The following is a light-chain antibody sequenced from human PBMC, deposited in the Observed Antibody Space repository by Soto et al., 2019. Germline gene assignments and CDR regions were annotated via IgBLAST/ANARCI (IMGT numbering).Light chain of an antibody. J-gene: IGKJ5*01. CDR3: QHYNNWPIT. CDR2: GAS. CDR1: QSVSSSY. Sequence: EIVLTQSPGTLSLSPGERSTVSCRASQSVSSSYLAWYQQKPGQAPRLLIYGASSRAAGIPDRFSGSGSGTDFTLTISSLQAADFAVYHCQHYNNWPITFGQGTRLEI. V-gene: IGKV3-20*01.